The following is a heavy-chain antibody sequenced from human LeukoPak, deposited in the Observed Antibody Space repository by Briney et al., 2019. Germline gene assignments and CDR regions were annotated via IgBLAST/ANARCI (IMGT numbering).Heavy chain of an antibody. D-gene: IGHD5-18*01. J-gene: IGHJ4*02. CDR3: ARESGEGYSCDY. CDR2: ISSSGTTI. V-gene: IGHV3-48*03. CDR1: GFTFSSYE. Sequence: HPGGSLKLSCAASGFTFSSYEMHSVRQAPGKGLEWDSYISSSGTTIYYADSVNGRFTISRDNAKNSLYLQMSSLRAEDTAVYYCARESGEGYSCDYWGQGTMVTVSS.